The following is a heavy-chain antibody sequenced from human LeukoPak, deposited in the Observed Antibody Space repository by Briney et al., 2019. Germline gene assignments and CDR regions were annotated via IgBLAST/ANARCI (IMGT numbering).Heavy chain of an antibody. D-gene: IGHD7-27*01. J-gene: IGHJ3*02. V-gene: IGHV4-34*01. CDR3: ARSTGATDAFDI. CDR1: GGSFSGYY. CDR2: INHSGST. Sequence: SETLSLTCAVYGGSFSGYYWSWIRQPPGKGLEWIGEINHSGSTNYNPSLKSRVTISVDTSKNQFSLELSSVTAADTAVYYCARSTGATDAFDIWGQGTMVTVSS.